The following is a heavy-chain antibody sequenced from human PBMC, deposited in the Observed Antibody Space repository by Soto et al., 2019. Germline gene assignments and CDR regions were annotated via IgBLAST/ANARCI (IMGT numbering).Heavy chain of an antibody. CDR3: AIECCSGGSFYCGYYYYGMGV. CDR2: IYPGDSDT. CDR1: GYSFTSYW. Sequence: PGESLKISCKGSGYSFTSYWIGWVRQMPGKGLEWMGIIYPGDSDTRYSPSFQGQVTISADKSISTAYLQWSSLKASDTAMYYCAIECCSGGSFYCGYYYYGMGVLGQGATVHVSS. V-gene: IGHV5-51*01. D-gene: IGHD2-15*01. J-gene: IGHJ6*01.